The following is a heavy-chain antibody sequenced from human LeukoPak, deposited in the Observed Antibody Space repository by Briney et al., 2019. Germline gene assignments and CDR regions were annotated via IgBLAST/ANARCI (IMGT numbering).Heavy chain of an antibody. CDR1: GFSFDDYA. V-gene: IGHV3-43*02. CDR3: AGRIS. CDR2: ISGDGCRT. J-gene: IGHJ4*02. Sequence: GGSQRLSCSASGFSFDDYAMRWLRQAPGKGVEWVSLISGDGCRTHSADSVKGRFTISRDNSKNSLYLQMNSLRTEDTALYCCAGRISWGQGTLVTVSS. D-gene: IGHD1-14*01.